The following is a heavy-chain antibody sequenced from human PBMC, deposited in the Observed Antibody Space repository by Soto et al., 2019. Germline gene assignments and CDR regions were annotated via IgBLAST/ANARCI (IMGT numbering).Heavy chain of an antibody. CDR2: IFYNGKT. D-gene: IGHD1-1*01. V-gene: IGHV4-59*01. CDR3: ARHFPIGNNWNYFDY. Sequence: SETLSLTCSVSGGSISTYYWGWIRQPPGKGLEWIGYIFYNGKTNYNPSLESRVSISVDTSRKQFSLKLSSVTAADTAVYYCARHFPIGNNWNYFDYWGQGTLVTVSS. CDR1: GGSISTYY. J-gene: IGHJ4*02.